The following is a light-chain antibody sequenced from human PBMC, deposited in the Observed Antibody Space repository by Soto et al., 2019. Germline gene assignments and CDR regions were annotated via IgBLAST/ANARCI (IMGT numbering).Light chain of an antibody. CDR1: QSISSY. Sequence: DIQMTQSPSSLSASVGDRVTITCRASQSISSYLNWYQQKPGKAPKLLIYAASSLQSGVPSRFSGSGSGTDCTLTISSLQPEDFATYYCQQSYSTITFGGGTKVEIK. J-gene: IGKJ4*01. CDR2: AAS. CDR3: QQSYSTIT. V-gene: IGKV1-39*01.